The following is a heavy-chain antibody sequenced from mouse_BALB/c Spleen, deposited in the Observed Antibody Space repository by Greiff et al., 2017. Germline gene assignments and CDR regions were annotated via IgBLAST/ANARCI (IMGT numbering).Heavy chain of an antibody. CDR2: INPGSGGT. V-gene: IGHV1-54*01. J-gene: IGHJ3*01. CDR1: GYAFTNYL. CDR3: ARYGYDGGFAY. Sequence: QVHVKQSGAELVRPGTSVKVSCKASGYAFTNYLIEWVKQRPGQGLEWIGVINPGSGGTNYNEKFKGKATLTADKSSSTAYMQLSSLTSDDSAVYFCARYGYDGGFAYWGQGTLVTVSA. D-gene: IGHD2-2*01.